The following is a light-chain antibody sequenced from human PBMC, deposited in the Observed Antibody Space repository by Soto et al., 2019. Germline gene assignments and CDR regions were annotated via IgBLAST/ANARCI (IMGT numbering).Light chain of an antibody. CDR1: QAIRNE. V-gene: IGKV1-6*01. CDR2: AAS. J-gene: IGKJ1*01. CDR3: LQDYNHPWT. Sequence: AIQMTQFPSSLSASVGDRVTITCRASQAIRNELGWYQQKPGQAPKVLIYAASSLQSGVPSRFSGSGSGTDFTLTISSLQPEDFATYYCLQDYNHPWTFGQGTKVEIK.